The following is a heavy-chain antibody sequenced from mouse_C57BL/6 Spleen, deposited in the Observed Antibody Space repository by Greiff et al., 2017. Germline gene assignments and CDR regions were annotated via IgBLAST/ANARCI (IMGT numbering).Heavy chain of an antibody. CDR2: IDPSDSET. CDR3: ATDYDDAMDY. CDR1: GYTFTSYW. V-gene: IGHV1-52*01. J-gene: IGHJ4*01. Sequence: QVQLQQPGAELVRPGSSVKLSCKASGYTFTSYWMHWVKQRPIQGLEWIGNIDPSDSETHYNQKFKDKATLTVDKSSSTAYMQLSSLTSEDSAVYYCATDYDDAMDYWGQGTSVTVSS. D-gene: IGHD2-4*01.